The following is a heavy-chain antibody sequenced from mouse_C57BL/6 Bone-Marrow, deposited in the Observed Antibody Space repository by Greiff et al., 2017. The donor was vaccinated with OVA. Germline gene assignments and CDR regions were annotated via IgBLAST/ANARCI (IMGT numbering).Heavy chain of an antibody. CDR1: GFTFSSYA. V-gene: IGHV5-4*03. CDR2: ICDGGSYT. CDR3: ARGGQLRSYYFDY. D-gene: IGHD3-2*02. Sequence: EVKLVESGGGLVKPGGSLKLSCAASGFTFSSYAMSWVRQTPEKRLEWVATICDGGSYTYYPDNVKGRFTISRDNAKNNLYLQMSHLKSEDTAMYYCARGGQLRSYYFDYWGQGTTLTVSS. J-gene: IGHJ2*01.